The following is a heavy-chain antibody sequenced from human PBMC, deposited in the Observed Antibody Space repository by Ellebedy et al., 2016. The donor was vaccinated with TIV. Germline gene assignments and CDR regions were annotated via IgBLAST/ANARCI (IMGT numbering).Heavy chain of an antibody. J-gene: IGHJ4*02. V-gene: IGHV3-23*01. CDR2: ISVNGYNT. Sequence: GESLKISXAASGVTFSNAWMSWVRQAPGKGLEWVSTISVNGYNTYYADSVKGRFTISRDNSKNTLYLQMNSLRAEDTAVYYCTYSSSTDYWGQGTLVTVSS. CDR1: GVTFSNAW. CDR3: TYSSSTDY. D-gene: IGHD6-13*01.